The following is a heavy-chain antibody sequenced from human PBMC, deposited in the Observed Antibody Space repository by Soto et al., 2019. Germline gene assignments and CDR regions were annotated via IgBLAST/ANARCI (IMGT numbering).Heavy chain of an antibody. CDR2: IYWNDDK. CDR3: AHHPYYGLGSYSFDY. D-gene: IGHD3-10*01. CDR1: GFSLTTSGVG. Sequence: QITLKESGPTLVRPTQTLTLTCTFSGFSLTTSGVGVGWIRQPPGKALEWLAVIYWNDDKRYSSSLKSRLTLTKDTSKNQVVLTMTNMDPVDTATDYCAHHPYYGLGSYSFDYWGQGTLATVSS. J-gene: IGHJ4*02. V-gene: IGHV2-5*01.